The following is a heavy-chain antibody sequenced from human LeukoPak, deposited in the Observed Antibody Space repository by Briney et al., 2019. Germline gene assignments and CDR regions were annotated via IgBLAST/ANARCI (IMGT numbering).Heavy chain of an antibody. J-gene: IGHJ6*02. Sequence: GGSLRLSCAASGFTFGSYWMSWVRQAPGKGLEWVANIKQDGSEKYYVDSVKGRFTISRDNAENSLSLQMNSLRAEDTAVYYCARDLGDYVWGSYRLWYYYYYYGMDVWGQGTTVTVSS. D-gene: IGHD3-16*02. CDR1: GFTFGSYW. V-gene: IGHV3-7*01. CDR3: ARDLGDYVWGSYRLWYYYYYYGMDV. CDR2: IKQDGSEK.